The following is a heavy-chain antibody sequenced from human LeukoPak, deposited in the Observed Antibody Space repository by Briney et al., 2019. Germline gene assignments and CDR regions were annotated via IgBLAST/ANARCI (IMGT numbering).Heavy chain of an antibody. CDR1: GFTFSDYY. V-gene: IGHV3-15*01. CDR3: AAGTGNSDLDY. Sequence: GGSLRLSCAASGFTFSDYYMSWVRQAPGKGLEWIGRIKSKSEGATRDFAAPVKGRVTMSRDESKNTVYLHMDSLKIEDTAMYYCAAGTGNSDLDYWGQGTLVTVSS. CDR2: IKSKSEGATR. J-gene: IGHJ4*02. D-gene: IGHD1-1*01.